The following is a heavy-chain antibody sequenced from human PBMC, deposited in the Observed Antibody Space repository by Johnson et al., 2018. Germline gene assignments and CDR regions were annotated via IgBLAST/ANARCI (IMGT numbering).Heavy chain of an antibody. J-gene: IGHJ3*02. Sequence: VQLVESGGGLVQPGGSLKLSCAASGFTFSGSAMHWVRQASGKGLEWVSRINSDGSSTSYADSVKGRFTISRDNAKNTLYLQMNSLRAEDTAVYYCASRGYYDFWSGYYTHAFDIWGQGTMVTVSS. CDR3: ASRGYYDFWSGYYTHAFDI. CDR2: INSDGSST. CDR1: GFTFSGSA. V-gene: IGHV3-74*02. D-gene: IGHD3-3*01.